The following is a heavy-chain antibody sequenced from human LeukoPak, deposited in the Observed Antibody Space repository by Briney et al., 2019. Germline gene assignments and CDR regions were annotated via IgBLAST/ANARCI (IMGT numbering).Heavy chain of an antibody. CDR1: GFTFSSYA. CDR2: FDPEDGET. CDR3: ATSEDSSGWLN. J-gene: IGHJ4*02. V-gene: IGHV1-24*01. D-gene: IGHD6-19*01. Sequence: PGGSLRLSCAASGFTFSSYAMSWVRQAPGKGLEWMGGFDPEDGETIYAQKFQGRVTMTEDTSTDTAYMELSSLRSEDTAVYYCATSEDSSGWLNWGQGTLVTVSS.